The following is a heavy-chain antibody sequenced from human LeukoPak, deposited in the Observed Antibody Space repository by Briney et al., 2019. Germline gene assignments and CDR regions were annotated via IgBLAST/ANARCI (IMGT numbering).Heavy chain of an antibody. CDR2: IYYSGST. CDR3: ARRRDYYDSGVYKGPFFDY. J-gene: IGHJ4*02. CDR1: GGSISSGGYY. V-gene: IGHV4-31*03. D-gene: IGHD3-22*01. Sequence: SETLSLTCTVSGGSISSGGYYWSWIRQHPGKGLEWIGYIYYSGSTYYNPSLKSRVTISVDTSKNQFSLKLSSVTAADAAVYYCARRRDYYDSGVYKGPFFDYWGQGTLVTVSS.